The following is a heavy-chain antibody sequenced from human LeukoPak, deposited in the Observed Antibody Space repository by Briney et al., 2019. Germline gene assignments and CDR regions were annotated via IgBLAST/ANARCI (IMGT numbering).Heavy chain of an antibody. D-gene: IGHD3-22*01. CDR1: GITFSNAW. CDR2: IKSKTDGGTT. Sequence: GGSLRLSCAASGITFSNAWTSWVRQAPGKGLEWVGRIKSKTDGGTTDYAAPVKGRFTISRDDSKNTLYLQMNSLKTEDTAVYSCTTRTDYYDGSGYPYYYYYFMDVWGKGTTVTVSS. V-gene: IGHV3-15*01. J-gene: IGHJ6*03. CDR3: TTRTDYYDGSGYPYYYYYFMDV.